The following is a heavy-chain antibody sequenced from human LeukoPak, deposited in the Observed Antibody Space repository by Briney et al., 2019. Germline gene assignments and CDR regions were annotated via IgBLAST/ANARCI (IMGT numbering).Heavy chain of an antibody. CDR3: ARDIDYGDYPTY. J-gene: IGHJ4*02. Sequence: GSSVKVSCKASGGTFSSYAISWVRQAPGQGLEWMGRIIPILGIANYAQKFQGRVTITADKSTSTAYMELSSLRSEDTAVYYCARDIDYGDYPTYWGQGTLVTVSP. CDR1: GGTFSSYA. CDR2: IIPILGIA. V-gene: IGHV1-69*04. D-gene: IGHD4-17*01.